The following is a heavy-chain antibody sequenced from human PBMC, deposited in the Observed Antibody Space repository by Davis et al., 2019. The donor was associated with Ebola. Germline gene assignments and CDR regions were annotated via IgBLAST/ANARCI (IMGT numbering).Heavy chain of an antibody. Sequence: PSETLSLTCTVSGGSISNSNYYWGWIRQTPGKGLQWLGEVDQSGNSKDNPSLKGRVTISVDTSKKEFSLKLASVTAADTGVYYCVRGRRASFIWEASGYISRYYFDFWGQGTPVTVSS. D-gene: IGHD1-26*01. CDR3: VRGRRASFIWEASGYISRYYFDF. J-gene: IGHJ4*02. V-gene: IGHV4-39*07. CDR2: VDQSGNS. CDR1: GGSISNSNYY.